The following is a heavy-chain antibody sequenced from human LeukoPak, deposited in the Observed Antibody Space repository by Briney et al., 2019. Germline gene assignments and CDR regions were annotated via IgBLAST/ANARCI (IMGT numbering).Heavy chain of an antibody. CDR1: GYTFTSHG. Sequence: ASVKVSCRASGYTFTSHGITWVRQAPGQGLEWMGWISAYNGNTNYAQKLQGRVTMTTDTSTSTAYMELRSLRSDDTAVYYCARGMTVTTSGSYYGDAFDIWGQGTMVTVSS. V-gene: IGHV1-18*01. J-gene: IGHJ3*02. CDR3: ARGMTVTTSGSYYGDAFDI. D-gene: IGHD1-26*01. CDR2: ISAYNGNT.